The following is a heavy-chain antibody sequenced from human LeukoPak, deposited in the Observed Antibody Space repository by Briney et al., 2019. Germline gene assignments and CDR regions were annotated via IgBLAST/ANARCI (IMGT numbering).Heavy chain of an antibody. CDR1: GGSFSGYY. Sequence: SETLSLTCAVYGGSFSGYYWSWIRQPPGKGLEWIGEINHSGSTNYNPSLKSRVTISVDTSKNQFSLKLSSVTAADTAVYYCARYYDSSGYWSTPHFDYWGQGTLVTVSS. CDR3: ARYYDSSGYWSTPHFDY. D-gene: IGHD3-22*01. J-gene: IGHJ4*02. CDR2: INHSGST. V-gene: IGHV4-34*01.